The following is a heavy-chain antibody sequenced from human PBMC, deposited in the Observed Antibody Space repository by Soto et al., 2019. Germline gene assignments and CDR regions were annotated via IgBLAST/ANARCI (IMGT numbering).Heavy chain of an antibody. CDR1: GYTFTNNW. CDR2: IDPSDSRT. V-gene: IGHV5-10-1*01. J-gene: IGHJ4*02. CDR3: GRRRGNTYNFDY. D-gene: IGHD5-18*01. Sequence: PGESLKISCNASGYTFTNNWISWVRQKPGQGLEWMGRIDPSDSRTKYNPSFEGHVTISIDKSINTAFLQWSSLRASDTAVYFCGRRRGNTYNFDYGGQEPLATFP.